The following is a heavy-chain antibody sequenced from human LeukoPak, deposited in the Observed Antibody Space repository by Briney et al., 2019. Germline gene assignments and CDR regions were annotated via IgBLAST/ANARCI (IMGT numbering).Heavy chain of an antibody. J-gene: IGHJ6*02. CDR3: ARRGPGGYHGMDV. CDR2: IYYSGST. V-gene: IGHV4-59*01. CDR1: GGSISSYY. D-gene: IGHD3-10*01. Sequence: NPSETLSLTCTVSGGSISSYYWSWIRQPPGKGLEWIGYIYYSGSTNSNPSLKSRVTISVDTSKSQFSLKLTSVTAADTAVYYCARRGPGGYHGMDVWGQGTLVTVSS.